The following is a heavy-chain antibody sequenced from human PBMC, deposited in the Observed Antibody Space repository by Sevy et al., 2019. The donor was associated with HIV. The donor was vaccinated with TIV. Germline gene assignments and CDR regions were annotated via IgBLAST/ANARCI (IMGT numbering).Heavy chain of an antibody. J-gene: IGHJ5*02. CDR1: GFTFSSYW. CDR3: ASSGSIRYYYDSSGYQNNWFDP. V-gene: IGHV3-7*01. D-gene: IGHD3-22*01. Sequence: GGSLRLSCVASGFTFSSYWMSWVRQAPGKGLEWVANIKQDGSEKYYVDSVKGRFTISRDNAKNSLYLQMKSLRAEDTDVDYCASSGSIRYYYDSSGYQNNWFDPWGQGTLVTVSS. CDR2: IKQDGSEK.